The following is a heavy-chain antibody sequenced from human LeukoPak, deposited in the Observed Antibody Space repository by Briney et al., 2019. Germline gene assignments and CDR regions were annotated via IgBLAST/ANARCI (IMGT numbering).Heavy chain of an antibody. Sequence: PGGSLRLSCAASGFTFSSYSMNWVRQAPGKGLEWVSSISSSSSYIYYADSVKGRFTISRDNAKNSLYLQMNSLRAEDTAVYYCARSEGPGYDSSGYYRFPDYWGQGTLVTVSS. CDR3: ARSEGPGYDSSGYYRFPDY. CDR2: ISSSSSYI. J-gene: IGHJ4*02. D-gene: IGHD3-22*01. CDR1: GFTFSSYS. V-gene: IGHV3-21*01.